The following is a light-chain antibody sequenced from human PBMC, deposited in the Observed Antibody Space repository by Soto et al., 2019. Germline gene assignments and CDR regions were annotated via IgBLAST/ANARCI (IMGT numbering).Light chain of an antibody. CDR3: QQRHMWPIT. CDR2: DAY. Sequence: VLTQSPVTLSLSPGERATLSCRASQSFRGLLAWYQQKPGQAPRLLIYDAYNRATGIPPRFSGSGSGTDFTLTISSLEPEDSAVYYCQQRHMWPITFGHGTRLESK. V-gene: IGKV3-11*01. J-gene: IGKJ5*01. CDR1: QSFRGL.